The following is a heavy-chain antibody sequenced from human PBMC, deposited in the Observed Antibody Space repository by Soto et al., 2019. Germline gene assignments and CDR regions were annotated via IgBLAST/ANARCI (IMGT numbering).Heavy chain of an antibody. CDR3: ARDQWGDSSGWYRGFRYYGMDV. V-gene: IGHV4-4*07. J-gene: IGHJ6*02. D-gene: IGHD6-19*01. Sequence: SETLSLTCTVSGGSISSYYWSWIRQPAGKGLEWIGRIYTSGSTNYNPSLKSRVTMSVDTSKNQFSLKLSSVTAADTAVYYCARDQWGDSSGWYRGFRYYGMDVWGQGTTVTVSS. CDR1: GGSISSYY. CDR2: IYTSGST.